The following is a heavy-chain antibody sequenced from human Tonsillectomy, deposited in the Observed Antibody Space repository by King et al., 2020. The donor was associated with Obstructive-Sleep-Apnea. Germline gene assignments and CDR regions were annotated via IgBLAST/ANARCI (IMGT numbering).Heavy chain of an antibody. CDR2: ISWNSGSI. CDR1: GFTFDDYA. Sequence: VQLVESGGGLVQPGRSLRLSCAASGFTFDDYAMHWVRQAPGKGLEWVSGISWNSGSIGYADSVKGRFTISRDNAKNSLYLQMNSLRAEDTALYYCAKGGTTVVFDAFDIWGQGTMVTVSS. CDR3: AKGGTTVVFDAFDI. D-gene: IGHD4-23*01. V-gene: IGHV3-9*01. J-gene: IGHJ3*02.